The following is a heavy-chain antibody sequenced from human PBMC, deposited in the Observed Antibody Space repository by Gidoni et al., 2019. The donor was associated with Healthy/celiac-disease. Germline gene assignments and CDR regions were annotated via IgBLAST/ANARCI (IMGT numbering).Heavy chain of an antibody. CDR2: ISSSGSTI. Sequence: QVQLVESGGGLVKPGGSLRLSCAASGFTFSDYYMSWIRPVPGTGLEWVSYISSSGSTIYYADSVKGRFTISRDNAKNSLYLQMNSLRAEDTAVYYCARDRAGRLIAAAATGIDYWGQGTLVTVSS. V-gene: IGHV3-11*01. CDR3: ARDRAGRLIAAAATGIDY. J-gene: IGHJ4*02. D-gene: IGHD6-13*01. CDR1: GFTFSDYY.